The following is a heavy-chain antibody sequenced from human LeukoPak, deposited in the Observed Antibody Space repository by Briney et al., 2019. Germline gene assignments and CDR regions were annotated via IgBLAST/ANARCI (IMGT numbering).Heavy chain of an antibody. CDR1: GDSVSSNS. Sequence: SQTLPLTCAISGDSVSSNSWNWIRQSPSRGLEWLGRTYYRSKWYNDYAVSVKSRITINPDTSKNQFSLQLSSVTPEDTAVYYCARARGYSSGYWDYWGQGTLVTVSS. CDR2: TYYRSKWYN. J-gene: IGHJ4*02. D-gene: IGHD3-22*01. CDR3: ARARGYSSGYWDY. V-gene: IGHV6-1*01.